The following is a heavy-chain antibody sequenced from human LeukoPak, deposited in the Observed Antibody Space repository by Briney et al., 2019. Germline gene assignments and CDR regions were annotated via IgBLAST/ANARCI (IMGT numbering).Heavy chain of an antibody. CDR2: ISSSSSYI. CDR3: AKAPIRGSLFQH. Sequence: PGGSLRLSCAASGFTFSSYSMNWVRQAPGKGLEWVSSISSSSSYIYYADSVKGRFTISRDNAKNSLYLQMSSLRTEDTALYYCAKAPIRGSLFQHWGQGTLVTVSS. CDR1: GFTFSSYS. V-gene: IGHV3-21*04. D-gene: IGHD6-6*01. J-gene: IGHJ1*01.